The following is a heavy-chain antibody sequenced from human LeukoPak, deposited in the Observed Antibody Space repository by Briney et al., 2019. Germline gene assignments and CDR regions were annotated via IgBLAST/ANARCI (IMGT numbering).Heavy chain of an antibody. Sequence: GGSLRLSCEVSGFTFSVSWMHWVRQTPGKGLVWVSRMYGDMSDISYADSVKGRFTISRDNAKNTVYLQMNSLRGEDTAVYYCARDLGLRGSTWGQGTLVTVSS. CDR2: MYGDMSDI. CDR3: ARDLGLRGST. V-gene: IGHV3-74*01. J-gene: IGHJ5*02. CDR1: GFTFSVSW. D-gene: IGHD4-23*01.